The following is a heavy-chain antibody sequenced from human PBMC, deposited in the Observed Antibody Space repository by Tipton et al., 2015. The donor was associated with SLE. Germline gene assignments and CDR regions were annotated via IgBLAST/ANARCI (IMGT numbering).Heavy chain of an antibody. V-gene: IGHV3-30*04. Sequence: SLRLSCAASGFTFSSYAMHWVRQAPGKGLEWVAVISYDGSNKYYADSVKGRFTISRDNAKNSLYPQMNSLRAEDTAVYYCAREGYSSSWYKYWGQGTLVTVSS. D-gene: IGHD6-13*01. J-gene: IGHJ4*02. CDR2: ISYDGSNK. CDR1: GFTFSSYA. CDR3: AREGYSSSWYKY.